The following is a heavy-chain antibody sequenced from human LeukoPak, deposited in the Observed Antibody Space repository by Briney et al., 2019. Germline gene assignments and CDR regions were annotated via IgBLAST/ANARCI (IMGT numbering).Heavy chain of an antibody. D-gene: IGHD3-16*01. Sequence: HPGGSLRLSCAASGFIFNDFWMNWARQAPGKGLEWVASINHNGNVNYYVDSVKGRFTISRDNAKNSLYLQMSNLRAEDTAVYFCARGGGLDVWGQGATVTVSS. CDR2: INHNGNVN. V-gene: IGHV3-7*03. CDR1: GFIFNDFW. J-gene: IGHJ6*02. CDR3: ARGGGLDV.